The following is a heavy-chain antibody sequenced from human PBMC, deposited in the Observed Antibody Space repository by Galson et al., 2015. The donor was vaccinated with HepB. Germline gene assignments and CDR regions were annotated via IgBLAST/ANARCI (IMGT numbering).Heavy chain of an antibody. Sequence: SVKVSCKASGGTFSRYGLSWERQAPGQGFEWMGRINPILGIANYAQKFQDRVTITADKSTSTAYMELRSLRSEDTAVYYCARLGDGCNSNWASAADFWGQGTLVTVSS. D-gene: IGHD5-24*01. V-gene: IGHV1-69*04. J-gene: IGHJ4*02. CDR3: ARLGDGCNSNWASAADF. CDR2: INPILGIA. CDR1: GGTFSRYG.